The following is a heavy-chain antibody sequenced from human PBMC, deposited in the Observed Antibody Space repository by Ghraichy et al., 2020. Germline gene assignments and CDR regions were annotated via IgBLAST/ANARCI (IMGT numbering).Heavy chain of an antibody. CDR1: DGSFSGYY. D-gene: IGHD2-2*01. Sequence: SETLSLTCAVYDGSFSGYYWSWIRQPPGKGLEWIGEINHSGSTKYNPSLKSRVTISVDTSKNHFSLKLSSVTAADTAVYYCARDKSVVGPAAPRDDACDIWCQERMVTV. J-gene: IGHJ3*02. V-gene: IGHV4-34*01. CDR2: INHSGST. CDR3: ARDKSVVGPAAPRDDACDI.